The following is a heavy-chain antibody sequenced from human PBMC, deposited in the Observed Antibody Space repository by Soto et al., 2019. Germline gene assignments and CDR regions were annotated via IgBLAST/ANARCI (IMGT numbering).Heavy chain of an antibody. V-gene: IGHV3-21*01. D-gene: IGHD4-17*01. CDR1: GFTFSSYS. J-gene: IGHJ5*02. Sequence: GSLRLSCAASGFTFSSYSMNWVRQAPGKGLEWVSSISSSSTYIYYADSLKGRFTISRDNARNSLFLQMNSLRAEDTAMYYCARDRRTTMTTTGGWFDPWGQGTLVTVSS. CDR2: ISSSSTYI. CDR3: ARDRRTTMTTTGGWFDP.